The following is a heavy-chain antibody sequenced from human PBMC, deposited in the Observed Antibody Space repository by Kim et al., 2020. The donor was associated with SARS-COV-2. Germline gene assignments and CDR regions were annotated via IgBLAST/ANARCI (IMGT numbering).Heavy chain of an antibody. CDR3: ARGITMIVVVITHYFDY. Sequence: KSRITINPDTSKNQFSLQLNSVTPEDTAVYYCARGITMIVVVITHYFDYWGQGTLVTVSS. V-gene: IGHV6-1*01. J-gene: IGHJ4*02. D-gene: IGHD3-22*01.